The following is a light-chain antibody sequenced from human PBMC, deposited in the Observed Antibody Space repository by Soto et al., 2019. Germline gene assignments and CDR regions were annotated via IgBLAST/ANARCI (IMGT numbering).Light chain of an antibody. J-gene: IGKJ2*01. CDR2: GAS. V-gene: IGKV1-33*01. CDR1: QDISNY. CDR3: QQYDSVPPYT. Sequence: DIQMTQSPSSLSASVGDRVTITCQASQDISNYLNWFQQKPGKAPKLLIYGASSLETGVPSRFSGSGSGTDFTFTISSLQPEDIATYYCQQYDSVPPYTFGQGTKLEI.